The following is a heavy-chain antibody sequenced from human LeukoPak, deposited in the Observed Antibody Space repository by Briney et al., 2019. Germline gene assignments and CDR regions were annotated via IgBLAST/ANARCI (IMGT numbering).Heavy chain of an antibody. D-gene: IGHD3-10*01. CDR2: IYPGDSDT. J-gene: IGHJ6*02. V-gene: IGHV5-51*01. CDR1: GYSFTSYW. Sequence: KDGESLKISCKGSGYSFTSYWIGWVRQMPGKGLEWMGIIYPGDSDTRHSPSFQGQVTISADKSISTAYLQWSSLKASDTAMYYCARLGGGGSGSYYNQEMGVYYYYGMDVWGQGTTVTVSS. CDR3: ARLGGGGSGSYYNQEMGVYYYYGMDV.